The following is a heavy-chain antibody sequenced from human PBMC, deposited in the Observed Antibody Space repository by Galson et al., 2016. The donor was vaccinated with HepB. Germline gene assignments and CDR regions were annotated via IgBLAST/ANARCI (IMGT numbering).Heavy chain of an antibody. CDR3: ARNLYYYGSGSYYNKYYYGMDV. CDR2: IDWDDDK. J-gene: IGHJ6*02. V-gene: IGHV2-70*01. CDR1: GFSLSTSGMC. D-gene: IGHD3-10*01. Sequence: PALVKPTQTLTLTCTFSGFSLSTSGMCVSWIRQPPGKALEWLALIDWDDDKYYSTSLKTRLTISKDTSKNQVVLTMTNMDPVDTATYYCARNLYYYGSGSYYNKYYYGMDVWGQGTTVTVSS.